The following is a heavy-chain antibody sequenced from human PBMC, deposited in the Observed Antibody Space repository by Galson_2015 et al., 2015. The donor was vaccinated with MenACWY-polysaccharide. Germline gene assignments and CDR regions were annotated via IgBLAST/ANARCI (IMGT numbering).Heavy chain of an antibody. CDR2: ISSSGGGT. V-gene: IGHV3-23*01. CDR3: VKGGSSMYFDS. CDR1: GFTFSGYG. Sequence: SLRLSCAGSGFTFSGYGMNWVRQAPGKGLEWVAAISSSGGGTYYTHSVKDRFTISRDNSKNTLSLQMSSLRVEDTAVYYCVKGGSSMYFDSWGQGTLVTVSS. D-gene: IGHD6-13*01. J-gene: IGHJ4*02.